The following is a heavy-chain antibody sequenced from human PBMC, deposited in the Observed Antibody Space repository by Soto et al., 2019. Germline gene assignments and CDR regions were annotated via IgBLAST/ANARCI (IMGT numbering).Heavy chain of an antibody. CDR1: GFTFSDFW. CDR3: ARDCRVDCRNSDAIDY. D-gene: IGHD2-21*02. Sequence: EVQLVESGGGLVQPGGSLRLSCAASGFTFSDFWMTWVRQVPGKGLEWVATIKSDGSEKYYVDSVKGRFTISRDNAKISLYLQMISLRAEDTSVYYCARDCRVDCRNSDAIDYWGHGTLVTVSS. J-gene: IGHJ4*01. V-gene: IGHV3-7*01. CDR2: IKSDGSEK.